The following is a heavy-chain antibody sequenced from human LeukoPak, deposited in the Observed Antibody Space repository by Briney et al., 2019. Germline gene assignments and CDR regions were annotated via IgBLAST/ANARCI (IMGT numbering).Heavy chain of an antibody. Sequence: ASVKVSCKVSGYTLTELSMHWVRQAPGKGLEWMGGFAPGDGETMYAQNFQGRLIVTEDTSTDTAYMELSSLRSEDTAVYYCATEIVGYGDVNYFDSWGQGTLVTVSS. CDR3: ATEIVGYGDVNYFDS. CDR1: GYTLTELS. CDR2: FAPGDGET. V-gene: IGHV1-24*01. J-gene: IGHJ4*02. D-gene: IGHD4-17*01.